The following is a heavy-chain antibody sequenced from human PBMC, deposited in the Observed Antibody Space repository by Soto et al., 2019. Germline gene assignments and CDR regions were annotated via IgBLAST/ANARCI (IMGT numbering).Heavy chain of an antibody. D-gene: IGHD3-3*01. CDR2: IYYSGST. Sequence: PSETLSLTCTVSGGSISSYYWSWIRQPPGKGLEWIGYIYYSGSTNYNPSLKSRVTISVDTSKNTLYLQMNSLRAEDTAVYYCAKDYDFWSVYGMDVWGQGTTVTVSS. CDR3: AKDYDFWSVYGMDV. J-gene: IGHJ6*02. CDR1: GGSISSYY. V-gene: IGHV4-59*01.